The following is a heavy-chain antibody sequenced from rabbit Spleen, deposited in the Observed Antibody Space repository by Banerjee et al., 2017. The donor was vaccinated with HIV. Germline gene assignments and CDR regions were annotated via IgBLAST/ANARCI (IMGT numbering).Heavy chain of an antibody. Sequence: QQQLVESGGGLVKPGASLTLTCKASGFSFSNKAVMCWVRQAPGKGLEWIACIYAGRGGSTYYASWAKGRFTISKTSSTTVTLRMTSLTGADTATYFCATDPRYVGYAGSGDYIDVYFNLWGPGTLVTVS. J-gene: IGHJ4*01. CDR3: ATDPRYVGYAGSGDYIDVYFNL. D-gene: IGHD8-1*01. CDR2: IYAGRGGST. V-gene: IGHV1S45*01. CDR1: GFSFSNKAV.